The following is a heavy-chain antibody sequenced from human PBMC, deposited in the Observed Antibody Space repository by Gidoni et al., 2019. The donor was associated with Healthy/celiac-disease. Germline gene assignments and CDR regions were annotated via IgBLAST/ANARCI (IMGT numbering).Heavy chain of an antibody. CDR3: ASPYGDYVSFDY. D-gene: IGHD4-17*01. Sequence: QLQLQESGPGLVKPSETLSLTCTVSGGSISSSSYYWGWIRQPPGKGLEWIGSIYYSGSTYYNPSLKSRVTISVDTSKNQFSLKLSSVTAADTAVYYCASPYGDYVSFDYWGQGTLVTVSS. V-gene: IGHV4-39*01. CDR2: IYYSGST. CDR1: GGSISSSSYY. J-gene: IGHJ4*02.